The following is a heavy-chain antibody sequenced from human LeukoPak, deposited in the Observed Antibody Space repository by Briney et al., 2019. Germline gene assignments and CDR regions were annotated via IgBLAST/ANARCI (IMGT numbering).Heavy chain of an antibody. J-gene: IGHJ3*02. CDR3: ARVMFTYYENAFDI. V-gene: IGHV5-51*01. CDR1: GYIFSNSW. Sequence: GESLKISCRGSGYIFSNSWIGWVRQLPGKGLEWMGIIYPGDSNTRYSPSFQGQVTMSADKSITTAYLQWSSLQASDTAMYYCARVMFTYYENAFDIWGQGTMVTVSS. CDR2: IYPGDSNT. D-gene: IGHD1-26*01.